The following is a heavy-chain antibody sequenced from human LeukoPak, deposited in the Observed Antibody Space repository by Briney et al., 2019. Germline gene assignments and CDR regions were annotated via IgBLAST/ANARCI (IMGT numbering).Heavy chain of an antibody. V-gene: IGHV1-69*05. Sequence: GSSVKVSCKASGGTFSSCAISWVRQAPGQGLEWMGRIIPIFGTANYAQKFQGRVTITTDESTSTAYMELSSLRSEDTAVYYCARTGGWDVNWFDPWGQGTLVTVSS. CDR2: IIPIFGTA. J-gene: IGHJ5*02. CDR3: ARTGGWDVNWFDP. CDR1: GGTFSSCA. D-gene: IGHD5-12*01.